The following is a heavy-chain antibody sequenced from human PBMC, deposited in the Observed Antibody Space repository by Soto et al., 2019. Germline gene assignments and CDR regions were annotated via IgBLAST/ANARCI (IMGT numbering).Heavy chain of an antibody. CDR2: IKGDGSET. J-gene: IGHJ4*02. CDR1: GFTFSSYW. Sequence: PVGSLRLSCAASGFTFSSYWMHWVRQAPGKGLVWVSRIKGDGSETNYADSVKGRFTISRDNAKNTLYLQLNSLRAEDTAVYYCLRGNSGSGNFDYWGQGTRVTVSS. D-gene: IGHD5-12*01. CDR3: LRGNSGSGNFDY. V-gene: IGHV3-74*01.